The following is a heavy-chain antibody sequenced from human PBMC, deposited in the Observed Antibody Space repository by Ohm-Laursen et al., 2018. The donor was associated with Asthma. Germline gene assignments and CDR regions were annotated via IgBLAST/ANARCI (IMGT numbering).Heavy chain of an antibody. D-gene: IGHD2-2*01. J-gene: IGHJ5*02. V-gene: IGHV4-61*08. Sequence: GTLSLTCTVSGGSISSGDYYWSWFRQPPGKGLEWIGYIYYTGSTTYNPSLKSRVAMAVDTTKNEISLKLSSVTAADTAVYYCAREGCRSSSCESRHNWYDPWGQGTLVTVSS. CDR2: IYYTGST. CDR3: AREGCRSSSCESRHNWYDP. CDR1: GGSISSGDYY.